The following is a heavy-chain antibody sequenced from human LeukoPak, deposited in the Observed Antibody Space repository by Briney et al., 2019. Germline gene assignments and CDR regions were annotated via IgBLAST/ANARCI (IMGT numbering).Heavy chain of an antibody. V-gene: IGHV4-34*01. Sequence: SETLSLTCSVSGGSIRNYYLSWIRQSPGKGLEWIGEINHSGSTNYNPSLKSRVTISVDTSKNQFSLKLSSVTAADTAVYYCARGPRVKYYYDSSGYYTPWDYWGQGTLVTVSS. J-gene: IGHJ4*02. CDR2: INHSGST. CDR3: ARGPRVKYYYDSSGYYTPWDY. CDR1: GGSIRNYY. D-gene: IGHD3-22*01.